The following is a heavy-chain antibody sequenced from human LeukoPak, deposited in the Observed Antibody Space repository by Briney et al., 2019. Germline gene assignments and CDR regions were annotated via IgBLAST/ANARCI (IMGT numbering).Heavy chain of an antibody. CDR2: ISWNSGSI. V-gene: IGHV3-9*01. D-gene: IGHD3-16*02. CDR3: ARGFSPNGEMITFGGVFGY. Sequence: GGSLRLSCAASGFTFDDYAMHWVRQAPGKGLEWVSGISWNSGSIGYADSAKGRFIISRDNSKNTLYLQMNSLRVEDTAVYYCARGFSPNGEMITFGGVFGYWGQGTLVTVSS. J-gene: IGHJ4*02. CDR1: GFTFDDYA.